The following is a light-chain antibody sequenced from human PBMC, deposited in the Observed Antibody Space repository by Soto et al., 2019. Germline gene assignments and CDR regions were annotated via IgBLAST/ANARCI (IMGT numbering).Light chain of an antibody. CDR3: AAWDDSLSAYV. Sequence: QCVLTQAASASGSHGQSISITCTGTSSPVGGYNYVSWYQQHPGKAPKLMIYEVSNRPSGVSNRFSGSKSGNTASLTISGLQAEDEADYYCAAWDDSLSAYVFGTGTKVTVL. CDR1: SSPVGGYNY. CDR2: EVS. J-gene: IGLJ1*01. V-gene: IGLV2-14*01.